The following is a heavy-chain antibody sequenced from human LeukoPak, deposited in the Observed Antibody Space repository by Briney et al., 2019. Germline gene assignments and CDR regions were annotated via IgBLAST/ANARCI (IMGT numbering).Heavy chain of an antibody. CDR3: ATGGTYCGGNCYPSAY. D-gene: IGHD2-21*01. V-gene: IGHV1-69*05. CDR1: GGTFSSYA. Sequence: ASVKVSCKASGGTFSSYAISWVRQAPGQGLEGMGGIIPIFGTANYAQKFQGRVTITTDESTSTAYMELSSLRSEDTAVYYCATGGTYCGGNCYPSAYWGQGTLVTVSS. J-gene: IGHJ4*02. CDR2: IIPIFGTA.